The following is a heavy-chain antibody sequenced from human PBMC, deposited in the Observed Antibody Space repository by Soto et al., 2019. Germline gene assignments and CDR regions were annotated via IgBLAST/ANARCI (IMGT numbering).Heavy chain of an antibody. CDR1: VFTLSNYA. D-gene: IGHD3-10*01. CDR2: ISRSGDNT. Sequence: VGSLRLSCAASVFTLSNYAMTLVRQAPGKGLESVSGISRSGDNTYYADSVKGRFTISRGDSKNTLYLQMNSLRAEDTAVYYCASEYGSGSYGYYYGMDAWGQGTTVTVSS. V-gene: IGHV3-23*01. CDR3: ASEYGSGSYGYYYGMDA. J-gene: IGHJ6*02.